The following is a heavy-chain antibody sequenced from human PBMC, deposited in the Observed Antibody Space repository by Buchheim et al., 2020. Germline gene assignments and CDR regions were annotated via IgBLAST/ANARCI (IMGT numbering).Heavy chain of an antibody. CDR3: GKDQELYLVGANY. V-gene: IGHV3-23*01. CDR1: GFTFRNYA. D-gene: IGHD1-26*01. J-gene: IGHJ4*02. Sequence: EVQLLESGGDLVQPGGSLRLSCAASGFTFRNYAMSWVRLAPGKGLEFVSAISGSGVSTYYADSVKGRFTISRDNSKSTLSLQMNSLRAEDTALYYCGKDQELYLVGANYWGLGT. CDR2: ISGSGVST.